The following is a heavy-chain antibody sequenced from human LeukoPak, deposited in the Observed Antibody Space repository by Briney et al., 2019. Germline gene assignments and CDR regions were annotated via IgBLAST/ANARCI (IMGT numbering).Heavy chain of an antibody. V-gene: IGHV7-4-1*02. Sequence: GASVKVSCKASGYTFTSYAMNWVRQAPGQGLEWMGWINTNTGNSTYAQGFTGRFVFSLDTSVSTAYLQISSLKAEDTAVYYCARAGIPSSSSYLSYYYYYYMDVWGKGTTVTVSS. CDR2: INTNTGNS. D-gene: IGHD6-6*01. CDR1: GYTFTSYA. CDR3: ARAGIPSSSSYLSYYYYYYMDV. J-gene: IGHJ6*03.